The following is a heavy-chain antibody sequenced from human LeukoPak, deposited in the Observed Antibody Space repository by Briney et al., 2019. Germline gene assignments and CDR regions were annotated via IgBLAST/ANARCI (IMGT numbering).Heavy chain of an antibody. Sequence: PSETLSLTCTVSGGSISSYYWSWIRQPAGKGLEWIGRIYTSGSTNYNPSLKSRVTISVDTSKNQFSLKLSSVTAADTAVYYCARLGLWWVQEPWFDPWGQGTLVTVSS. CDR3: ARLGLWWVQEPWFDP. V-gene: IGHV4-4*07. CDR2: IYTSGST. J-gene: IGHJ5*02. D-gene: IGHD2-21*01. CDR1: GGSISSYY.